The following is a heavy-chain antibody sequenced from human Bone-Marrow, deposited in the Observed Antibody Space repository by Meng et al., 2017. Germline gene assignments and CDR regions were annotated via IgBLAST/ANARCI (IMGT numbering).Heavy chain of an antibody. CDR2: IDYSGST. J-gene: IGHJ4*02. Sequence: QLQLQESGPGLVKPSETLSLTCTVSGGSISSSSYYWGWISQPPGKALEWTGSIDYSGSTYYNPSLKSRATISADTSKIQFSLKLSSVTAADTAVYYCVRHKYNYGQSPFDYWGQGTLVTVSS. D-gene: IGHD5-18*01. CDR3: VRHKYNYGQSPFDY. V-gene: IGHV4-39*01. CDR1: GGSISSSSYY.